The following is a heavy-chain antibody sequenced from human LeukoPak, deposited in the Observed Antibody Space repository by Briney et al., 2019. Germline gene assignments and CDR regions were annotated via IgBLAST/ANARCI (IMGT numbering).Heavy chain of an antibody. CDR3: ARLGPVPAAIFGYYYYYMDV. V-gene: IGHV4-4*07. J-gene: IGHJ6*03. CDR2: IYTSGST. D-gene: IGHD2-2*01. Sequence: PSETLSLTCTVSGGSISSYYWSWIRQPAGKGLEWIGRIYTSGSTNYNPSLKSRVTMSVDTSKSQFSLKLSSVTAADTAVYYCARLGPVPAAIFGYYYYYMDVWGKGTTVTVSS. CDR1: GGSISSYY.